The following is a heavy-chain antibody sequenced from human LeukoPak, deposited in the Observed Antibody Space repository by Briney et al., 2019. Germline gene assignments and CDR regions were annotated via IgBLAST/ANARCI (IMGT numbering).Heavy chain of an antibody. V-gene: IGHV3-30-3*01. CDR2: ISYDGSNK. CDR1: GFTFSSYA. J-gene: IGHJ4*02. D-gene: IGHD3-22*01. CDR3: ARGYYYDSSGYFDY. Sequence: TGGPLRLSCAASGFTFSSYAMHWVRQAPGKGLEWVAVISYDGSNKYYADSVKGRFTISRDNSKNTLYLQMNSLRAEDTAVYYCARGYYYDSSGYFDYWGQGTLVTVSS.